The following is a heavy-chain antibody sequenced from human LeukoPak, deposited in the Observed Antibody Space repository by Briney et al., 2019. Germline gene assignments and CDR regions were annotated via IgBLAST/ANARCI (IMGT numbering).Heavy chain of an antibody. CDR3: ATTPAVRGAFDI. Sequence: SETLSLTCTVSGGSISSGGYYWRWIRQHPGKGLEWIGYIYYSGSTYYNPSLKSRVTISVDTSKNQFSLKLSPVTAADTAVYYCATTPAVRGAFDIWGQGTMVTVSS. J-gene: IGHJ3*02. D-gene: IGHD4-11*01. V-gene: IGHV4-31*03. CDR1: GGSISSGGYY. CDR2: IYYSGST.